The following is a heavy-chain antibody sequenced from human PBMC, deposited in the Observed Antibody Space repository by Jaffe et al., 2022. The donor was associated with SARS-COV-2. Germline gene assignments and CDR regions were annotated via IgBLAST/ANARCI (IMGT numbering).Heavy chain of an antibody. V-gene: IGHV3-72*01. CDR3: ARGPSEATENLYYPMDA. D-gene: IGHD1-1*01. Sequence: EVLLVESGGDLVHPGGSLRLSCAASGFTFSVHFMEWVRQAPGKGLEWVGRIRHKAHGATTEFAASVKGRFTISRDDSKNSLYLQMNSLEPEDTAVYFCARGPSEATENLYYPMDAWGQGTTVIVSS. CDR2: IRHKAHGATT. J-gene: IGHJ6*02. CDR1: GFTFSVHF.